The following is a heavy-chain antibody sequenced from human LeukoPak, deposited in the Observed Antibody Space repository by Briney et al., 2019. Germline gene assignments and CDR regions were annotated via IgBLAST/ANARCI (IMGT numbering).Heavy chain of an antibody. V-gene: IGHV3-9*01. CDR1: GFTFDDYA. CDR3: AKDNHYYDSSGPIDY. D-gene: IGHD3-22*01. J-gene: IGHJ4*02. CDR2: ISWNSGSI. Sequence: PGGSLRLSCAASGFTFDDYAMHWDRQAPGKGLEWVSGISWNSGSIGYADSVKGRFTISRDNAKNSLYLQMNSLRAEDTALYYCAKDNHYYDSSGPIDYWGQGTLVTVSS.